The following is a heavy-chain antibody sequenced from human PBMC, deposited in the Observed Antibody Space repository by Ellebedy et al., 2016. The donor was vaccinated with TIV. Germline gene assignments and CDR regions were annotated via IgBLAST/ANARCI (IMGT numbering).Heavy chain of an antibody. CDR1: GGSVSSYY. CDR3: ARDPFRSSFDY. J-gene: IGHJ4*02. D-gene: IGHD3-10*01. Sequence: SETLSLXXSVSGGSVSSYYWTWIRQPAGKGLEWIGRVSTNGNINYNPSLQSRVTMSLDTSKNQFSLKLNSVTAADTAVYYCARDPFRSSFDYWGQGMLVTVSS. CDR2: VSTNGNI. V-gene: IGHV4-4*07.